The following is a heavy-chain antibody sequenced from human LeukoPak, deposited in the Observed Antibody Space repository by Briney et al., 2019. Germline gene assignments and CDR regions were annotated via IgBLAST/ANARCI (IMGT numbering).Heavy chain of an antibody. CDR2: IYHSGST. V-gene: IGHV4-34*01. D-gene: IGHD3-3*01. CDR3: ATLGSVLRFFSLGYY. CDR1: GGSFSGYY. J-gene: IGHJ4*02. Sequence: KPSETLSLTCAVYGGSFSGYYWSWIRQPPGKGLEWIGSIYHSGSTYYNPSLKSRVTISVDTSKNQFSLKLSSVTAADTAVYYCATLGSVLRFFSLGYYWGQGTLVTVSS.